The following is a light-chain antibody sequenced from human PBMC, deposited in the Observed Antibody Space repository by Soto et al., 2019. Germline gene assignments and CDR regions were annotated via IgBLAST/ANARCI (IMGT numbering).Light chain of an antibody. Sequence: DIQMTQSPSSLSASVGDRVTITCRASQSISSYLNWYQQKPGTAPKLLIYAASSLHSGVPLRFSGSGSGTDFTLTISSLQPEDFATYHCQQSYSTPYTFGQGTKLEIK. V-gene: IGKV1-39*01. J-gene: IGKJ2*01. CDR1: QSISSY. CDR3: QQSYSTPYT. CDR2: AAS.